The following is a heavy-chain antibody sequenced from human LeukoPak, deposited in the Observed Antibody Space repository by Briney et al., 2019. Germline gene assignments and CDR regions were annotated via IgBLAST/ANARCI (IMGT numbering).Heavy chain of an antibody. CDR1: GGSFSGYY. J-gene: IGHJ5*02. V-gene: IGHV4-34*01. D-gene: IGHD3-10*01. CDR2: INHSGST. Sequence: SETLSLTCAVYGGSFSGYYWDWIRQPPGKGLEWIGEINHSGSTNHNPSLKSRVTMPVDMSKNQFFLKLSSVTAADTAVYYCARRAYFYASGSLNWFDPWGQGTLVTVSS. CDR3: ARRAYFYASGSLNWFDP.